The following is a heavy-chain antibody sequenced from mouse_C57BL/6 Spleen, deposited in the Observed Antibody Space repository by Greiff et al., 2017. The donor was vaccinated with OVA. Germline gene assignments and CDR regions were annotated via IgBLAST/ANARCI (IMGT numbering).Heavy chain of an antibody. CDR1: GYTFTSYW. V-gene: IGHV1-61*01. J-gene: IGHJ2*01. CDR3: ARGDYDYGFGY. D-gene: IGHD2-4*01. CDR2: IYPSDSET. Sequence: QVQLQQPGAELVRPGSSVKLSCKASGYTFTSYWMDWVKQRPGQGLEWIGNIYPSDSETHYNQKFKDKATLTVDKSSSTAYMQRSSLTSEDSAVYYYARGDYDYGFGYWGQGTTLTVSS.